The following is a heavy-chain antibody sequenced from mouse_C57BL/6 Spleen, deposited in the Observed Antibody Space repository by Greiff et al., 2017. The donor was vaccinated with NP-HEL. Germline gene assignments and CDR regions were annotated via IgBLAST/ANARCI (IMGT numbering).Heavy chain of an antibody. CDR1: GFNIKNPY. Sequence: EVQLQQSVAELVRPGASVKLSCTASGFNIKNPYMHWVKQRPEQGLEWIGRIDPANGNTKYAPKFQGKATITADTSSNTAYLQLSSLTSEDTAIYYCARTGLYWYFDVWGTRTTVTVSS. CDR3: ARTGLYWYFDV. CDR2: IDPANGNT. V-gene: IGHV14-3*01. D-gene: IGHD4-1*01. J-gene: IGHJ1*03.